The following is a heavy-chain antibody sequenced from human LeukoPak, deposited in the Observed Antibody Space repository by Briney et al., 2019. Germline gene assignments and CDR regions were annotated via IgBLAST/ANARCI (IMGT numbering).Heavy chain of an antibody. D-gene: IGHD1-1*01. Sequence: ASVKVSCKASGYTFTGYYMHWVRQAPGQGLEWMGWINPNSGGTNYAQKFQGRVTFTRNTSISTAYMELSSLRSEDTAVYYCARHTTGYNSPRDSFNIWGQGTMVTVSS. CDR1: GYTFTGYY. CDR3: ARHTTGYNSPRDSFNI. CDR2: INPNSGGT. V-gene: IGHV1-2*02. J-gene: IGHJ3*02.